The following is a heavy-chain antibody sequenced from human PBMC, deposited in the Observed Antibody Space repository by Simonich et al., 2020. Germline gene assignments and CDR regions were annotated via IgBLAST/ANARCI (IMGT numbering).Heavy chain of an antibody. CDR3: ARCGLVNYDILTGYHNWFDP. Sequence: QVQLQQWGAGLLKPSETLSLTCAVYGGSFSGYYWSWIRQPPGKGLEGIGEINHSGSTNKQPSLKVRATIEVDTAKNLFSLKLSAVTAADTAVYYCARCGLVNYDILTGYHNWFDPWGQGTLVTVSS. V-gene: IGHV4-34*04. J-gene: IGHJ5*02. CDR1: GGSFSGYY. D-gene: IGHD3-9*01. CDR2: INHSGST.